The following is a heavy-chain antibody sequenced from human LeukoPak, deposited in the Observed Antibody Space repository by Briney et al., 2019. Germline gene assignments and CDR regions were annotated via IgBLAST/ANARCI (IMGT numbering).Heavy chain of an antibody. J-gene: IGHJ6*03. V-gene: IGHV1-69*05. CDR2: IMPKFGAP. CDR1: GGSFSTYT. Sequence: ASVKVSCKASGGSFSTYTITWVRQAPGQGLGWMGGIMPKFGAPNYAQKFQGRVTVTTDESTSTAYMELSSLRFEDTAIYYCARVDRYNFYLDVWGKGTTVTVSS. CDR3: ARVDRYNFYLDV.